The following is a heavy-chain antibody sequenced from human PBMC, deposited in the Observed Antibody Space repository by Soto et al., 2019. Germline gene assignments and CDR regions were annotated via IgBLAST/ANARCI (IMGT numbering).Heavy chain of an antibody. CDR2: INNDGSDT. D-gene: IGHD7-27*01. V-gene: IGHV3-74*01. J-gene: IGHJ3*01. Sequence: GSLRLSCAASGFTFSFHWMHWVRQAPGRGLMWVSHINNDGSDTSYADSVRGRFTISRDNTKNALYLQMNSLRAEDTAIYYCARGAWGPICTFDVWGQGTMVTVSS. CDR1: GFTFSFHW. CDR3: ARGAWGPICTFDV.